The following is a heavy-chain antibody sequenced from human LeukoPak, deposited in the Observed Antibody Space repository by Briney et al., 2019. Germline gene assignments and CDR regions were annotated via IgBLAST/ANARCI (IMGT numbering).Heavy chain of an antibody. V-gene: IGHV5-51*01. Sequence: PGESLKISCKGSGYTFTSYWIGWVRQMPGKGLEWMGIIYPGDSESKYRPSLQGQVAISVGKSINTAYLQWSRLKASDTAIYYCARIEGSTFDYWGQGTLVTVSS. J-gene: IGHJ4*02. CDR2: IYPGDSES. CDR1: GYTFTSYW. CDR3: ARIEGSTFDY.